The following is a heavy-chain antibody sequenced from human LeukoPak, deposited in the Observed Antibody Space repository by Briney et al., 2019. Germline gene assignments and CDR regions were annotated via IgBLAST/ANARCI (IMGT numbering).Heavy chain of an antibody. V-gene: IGHV1-18*01. J-gene: IGHJ4*02. D-gene: IGHD3-22*01. CDR2: ISAYNGNT. Sequence: GASVKVSCKASGYTFTSYGISWVRQAPGQGLEWMGWISAYNGNTNYAQKLKGRVTMTTDTSTSTAYRELRSLRSDDTAVYYCARDLGSSGYSFDYWGQGTLVTVSS. CDR1: GYTFTSYG. CDR3: ARDLGSSGYSFDY.